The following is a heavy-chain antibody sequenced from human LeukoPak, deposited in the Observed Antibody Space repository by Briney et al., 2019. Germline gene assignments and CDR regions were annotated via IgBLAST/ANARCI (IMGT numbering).Heavy chain of an antibody. CDR1: GYSFTSYW. V-gene: IGHV5-51*01. D-gene: IGHD1-26*01. CDR2: IYPGDSDT. J-gene: IGHJ3*02. CDR3: ARPQGSGSYFSHAYAFDI. Sequence: GESLKISCKGSGYSFTSYWIGWVRQMPGKGLEWMGIIYPGDSDTRYSPSFQGQVTISADKSISTAYLQWSSLKASDTAMYYCARPQGSGSYFSHAYAFDIWGQGTMVTVSS.